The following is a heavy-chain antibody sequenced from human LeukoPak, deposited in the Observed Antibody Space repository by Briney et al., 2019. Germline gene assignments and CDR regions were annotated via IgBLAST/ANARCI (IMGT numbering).Heavy chain of an antibody. V-gene: IGHV1-2*02. J-gene: IGHJ4*02. D-gene: IGHD1-26*01. CDR1: GYTFTDYY. CDR3: ARDVDSGSSLDH. Sequence: ASVKVSCKTSGYTFTDYYFHWVRQAPGQGLEWMGWINLSSGATNYAQQFQGRVTMTRDTSLSTAYMELTRLISDDTAVYYCARDVDSGSSLDHWGQGTLVTVSS. CDR2: INLSSGAT.